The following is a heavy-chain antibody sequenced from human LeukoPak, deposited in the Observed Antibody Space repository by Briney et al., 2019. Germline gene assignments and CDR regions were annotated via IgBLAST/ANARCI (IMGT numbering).Heavy chain of an antibody. CDR3: AKDGGIAARLTDY. V-gene: IGHV3-23*01. J-gene: IGHJ4*02. Sequence: GESLKISCAASGFTFSSSAMSWVRQAPGKGLEWVSAISGSGGSTYYADSVKGRFTISRDNSKNTLYLQMNSLRAEDTALYYCAKDGGIAARLTDYWGQGTLVTVSS. D-gene: IGHD6-6*01. CDR2: ISGSGGST. CDR1: GFTFSSSA.